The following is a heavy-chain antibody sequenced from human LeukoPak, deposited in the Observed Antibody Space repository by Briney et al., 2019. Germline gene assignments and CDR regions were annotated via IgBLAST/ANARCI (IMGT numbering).Heavy chain of an antibody. CDR2: ISYDGSNK. D-gene: IGHD3-22*01. J-gene: IGHJ3*02. CDR1: GFIFNSYS. V-gene: IGHV3-30-3*02. CDR3: AKSMIVVVGAFDI. Sequence: GGSLRLSCAASGFIFNSYSMHWVRQAPGKGLEWVAVISYDGSNKHYADSVQGRFTISRDNSKNTLYLQMNSLRAEDTAVYYCAKSMIVVVGAFDIWGQGTMVTVSS.